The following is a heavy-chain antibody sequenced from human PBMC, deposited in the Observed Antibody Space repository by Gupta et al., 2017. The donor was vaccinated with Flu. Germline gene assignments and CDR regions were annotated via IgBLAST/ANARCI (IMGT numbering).Heavy chain of an antibody. Sequence: EVQLVESGGVVVQPGGSLRLSCAASGFTFDDYTMHWVRQVPGKGLEWVSLISWDGTSTYYADSVKGRFTISRDNSKDSLYLQMNSLTTEDTALYYCGKGGKEILRFFDWLQFHGMDVWGQGTTVTVSS. CDR3: GKGGKEILRFFDWLQFHGMDV. CDR1: GFTFDDYT. D-gene: IGHD3-9*01. V-gene: IGHV3-43*01. J-gene: IGHJ6*02. CDR2: ISWDGTST.